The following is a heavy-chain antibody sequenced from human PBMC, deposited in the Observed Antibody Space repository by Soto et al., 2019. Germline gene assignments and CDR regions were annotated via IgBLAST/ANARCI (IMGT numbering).Heavy chain of an antibody. CDR1: GYTFTDYY. J-gene: IGHJ4*02. D-gene: IGHD6-19*01. V-gene: IGHV1-2*02. CDR3: TRASAVAGGSSNSLPNDY. CDR2: INPSSGAT. Sequence: GASVKVSCKASGYTFTDYYMHWVRQAPGQGLEWMGWINPSSGATSYAQNFQGRVTMTRDTSISTFYMELGRLSSDDTAIYYCTRASAVAGGSSNSLPNDYWGQGTLVTVSS.